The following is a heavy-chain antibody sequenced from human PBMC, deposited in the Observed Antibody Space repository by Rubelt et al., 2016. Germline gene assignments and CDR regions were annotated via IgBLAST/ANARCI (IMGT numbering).Heavy chain of an antibody. Sequence: EAQLVESGGGLVQPGGSLRLSCAASGFTFSSYAMNWVRPAPGKGLEYVSVVTCNGGGTYYSNSVKGKFTISSGNSKNKRYLPMGSLSAEDMAVYYCARGRAFDIWGQGTMVTVSS. J-gene: IGHJ3*02. CDR1: GFTFSSYA. CDR3: ARGRAFDI. CDR2: VTCNGGGT. V-gene: IGHV3-64*01.